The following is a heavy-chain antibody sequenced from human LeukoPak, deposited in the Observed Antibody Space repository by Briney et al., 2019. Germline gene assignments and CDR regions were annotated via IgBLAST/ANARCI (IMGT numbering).Heavy chain of an antibody. CDR2: ISSSSSYI. Sequence: PGGSLRLSCAASGFTFSSYSMNWVRQAPGKGLEWVSSISSSSSYIYYADSVKGRFTISRDNAKNSLYLQMNSLRAEDTAVYYCARVPGYYDFWSGYYFDYWGQGTLVTVSS. J-gene: IGHJ4*02. V-gene: IGHV3-21*01. CDR3: ARVPGYYDFWSGYYFDY. D-gene: IGHD3-3*01. CDR1: GFTFSSYS.